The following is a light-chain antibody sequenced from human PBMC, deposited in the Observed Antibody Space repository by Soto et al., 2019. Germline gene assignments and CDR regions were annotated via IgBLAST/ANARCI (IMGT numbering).Light chain of an antibody. CDR2: DAS. CDR3: QQRSNWPPLT. CDR1: QSVSSY. V-gene: IGKV3-11*01. Sequence: EIVLTQSPATLSLSPGERATLSCRASQSVSSYLAWYQQKPGQAPRLLIYDASNRATGIPARFSGSGSETEYTLTISSLEPEDFAVYYCQQRSNWPPLTFGGGTKLEIK. J-gene: IGKJ4*01.